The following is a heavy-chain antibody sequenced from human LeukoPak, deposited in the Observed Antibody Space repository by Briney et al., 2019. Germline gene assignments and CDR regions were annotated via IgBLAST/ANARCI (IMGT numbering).Heavy chain of an antibody. J-gene: IGHJ4*02. CDR2: IKQDGSEK. D-gene: IGHD5-12*01. CDR1: GFTFSNYW. V-gene: IGHV3-7*03. CDR3: ARLGGIVATPNYFAFDY. Sequence: GGSPRLSCAASGFTFSNYWMNWVRQAPGKGLEWVANIKQDGSEKYYVDSVKGRFTISRDNSKNTLYLQMNSLRAEDTALYYCARLGGIVATPNYFAFDYWGQGTLVTVSS.